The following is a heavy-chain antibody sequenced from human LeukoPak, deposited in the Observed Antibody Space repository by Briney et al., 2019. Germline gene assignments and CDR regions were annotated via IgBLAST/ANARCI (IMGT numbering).Heavy chain of an antibody. D-gene: IGHD5-24*01. CDR3: ARQNTPHGNFDY. CDR1: GFTFTSYG. Sequence: GGSLRLSCAASGFTFTSYGMNWVRQAPGKGLEWVSALGTAGDTFYPGSVKGRFTISRDNAKKSLFLQMNSLRAEDTAIYYCARQNTPHGNFDYWGQGTLVTVSS. J-gene: IGHJ4*02. CDR2: LGTAGDT. V-gene: IGHV3-13*01.